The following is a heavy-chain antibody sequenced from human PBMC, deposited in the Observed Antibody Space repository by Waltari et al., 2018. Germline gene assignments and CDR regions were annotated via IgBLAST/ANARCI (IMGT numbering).Heavy chain of an antibody. Sequence: QVQLQQWGAGLLKPSETLSLTCAVYGGSFSGYYWSWIRQPPGKGLEWIGEINHSGSTNYNPALKSRVTISVDTSKNQFSLKLSSVTAADTAVYYCASRLLWRSWFDPWGQGTLVTVSS. V-gene: IGHV4-34*01. J-gene: IGHJ5*02. D-gene: IGHD2-21*01. CDR2: INHSGST. CDR1: GGSFSGYY. CDR3: ASRLLWRSWFDP.